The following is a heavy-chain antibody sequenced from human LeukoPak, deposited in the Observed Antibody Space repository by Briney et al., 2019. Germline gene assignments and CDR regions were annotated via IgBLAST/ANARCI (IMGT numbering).Heavy chain of an antibody. CDR1: GFTFSSYA. D-gene: IGHD3-22*01. CDR2: ISCSGGST. V-gene: IGHV3-23*01. Sequence: GGSLRLSCTASGFTFSSYAMSWVRQAPGKGLEWVSSISCSGGSTYYADSVKGRFTISRDNSNNTLYLQMNSLRAEDTAVYYCAKDRVGYYDSSGYYLPAEYFQDWGQGTLVTVSS. J-gene: IGHJ1*01. CDR3: AKDRVGYYDSSGYYLPAEYFQD.